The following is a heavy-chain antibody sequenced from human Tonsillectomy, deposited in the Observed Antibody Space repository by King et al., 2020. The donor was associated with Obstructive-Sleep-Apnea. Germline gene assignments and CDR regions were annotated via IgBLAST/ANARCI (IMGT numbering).Heavy chain of an antibody. V-gene: IGHV4-59*08. CDR3: ARHRGVEDYGGYGDYFDY. J-gene: IGHJ4*02. Sequence: VQLQESGPGLVKPSETLSLTFSGSGGSSHNFYWNCIRQPPGRGLEWIGYMYYNGDTNFNPSHKCRVTISAETSKIQFPLRLSPVTASDTAVDYCARHRGVEDYGGYGDYFDYWGQGTLVTVSS. CDR1: GGSSHNFY. D-gene: IGHD5-12*01. CDR2: MYYNGDT.